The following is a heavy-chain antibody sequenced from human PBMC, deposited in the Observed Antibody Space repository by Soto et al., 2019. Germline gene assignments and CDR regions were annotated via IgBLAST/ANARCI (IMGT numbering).Heavy chain of an antibody. Sequence: GESLKISCKGSGYSFTSYWISWVRQMPGKGLEWMGRIDPSDSYTNYSPSFQGHVTISADKSISTAYLQWSSLKASDTAMYSCARHIAAAGTGPYYYYYGMDVWGQGTTVTVSS. CDR1: GYSFTSYW. CDR2: IDPSDSYT. CDR3: ARHIAAAGTGPYYYYYGMDV. V-gene: IGHV5-10-1*01. J-gene: IGHJ6*02. D-gene: IGHD6-13*01.